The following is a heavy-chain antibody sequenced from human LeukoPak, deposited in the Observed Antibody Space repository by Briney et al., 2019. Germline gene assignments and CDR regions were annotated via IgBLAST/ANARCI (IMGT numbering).Heavy chain of an antibody. Sequence: GGSLRLSCAASGFTFSSYNMNWVRQAPGKGLEWVSYISSSSTTRHYADSVKGRFTISRDNAKNLLYLQVNSLRAEDTAVYYCARAPGIAVDYWGQGTLVTVSS. CDR2: ISSSSTTR. J-gene: IGHJ4*02. CDR1: GFTFSSYN. CDR3: ARAPGIAVDY. V-gene: IGHV3-48*01. D-gene: IGHD6-13*01.